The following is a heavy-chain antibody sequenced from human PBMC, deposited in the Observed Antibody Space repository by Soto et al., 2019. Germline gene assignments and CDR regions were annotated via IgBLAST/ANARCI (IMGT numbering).Heavy chain of an antibody. CDR3: ATSPEAAELRENPDY. D-gene: IGHD6-13*01. J-gene: IGHJ4*02. Sequence: GGPMRASCRASGVQIISYSRNWVRKKTGKGLEWVSSISSSSSYIYYADSVKGRFTISRDNAKNSLYLQMNSLRAEDTAVYYCATSPEAAELRENPDYWGQGTLVTVSS. V-gene: IGHV3-21*01. CDR1: GVQIISYS. CDR2: ISSSSSYI.